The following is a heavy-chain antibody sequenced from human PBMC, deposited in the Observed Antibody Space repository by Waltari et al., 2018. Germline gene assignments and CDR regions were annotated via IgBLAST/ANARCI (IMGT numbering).Heavy chain of an antibody. D-gene: IGHD2-2*01. CDR1: GGSISSGGYS. J-gene: IGHJ4*02. V-gene: IGHV4-30-2*01. CDR3: ARGGQPTGYCSSTSCYYFDY. Sequence: QLQLQESGSGLVKPSQTLSLTCAVSGGSISSGGYSWRWIRQPPGKGLEWIGYIYHSGRTYYNPSLKSRVTISVDRSKNQFSLKLSSVTAADTAVYYCARGGQPTGYCSSTSCYYFDYWGQGTLVTVSS. CDR2: IYHSGRT.